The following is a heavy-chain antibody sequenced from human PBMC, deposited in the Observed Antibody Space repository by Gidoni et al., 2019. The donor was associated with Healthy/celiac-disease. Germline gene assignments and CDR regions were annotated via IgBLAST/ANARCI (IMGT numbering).Heavy chain of an antibody. CDR3: ARPRITMVRGVQRAYYYGMDV. Sequence: HAQLVQSGAEVKKPGSSVKVSCKASAGTFSSYAISWVRQAPGQRLEWMGGIIPIFGTANYAQKFQGRVTITADESTSTAYMELSSLRSEDTAVYYGARPRITMVRGVQRAYYYGMDVWGQGTTVTVSS. CDR2: IIPIFGTA. J-gene: IGHJ6*02. CDR1: AGTFSSYA. V-gene: IGHV1-69*01. D-gene: IGHD3-10*01.